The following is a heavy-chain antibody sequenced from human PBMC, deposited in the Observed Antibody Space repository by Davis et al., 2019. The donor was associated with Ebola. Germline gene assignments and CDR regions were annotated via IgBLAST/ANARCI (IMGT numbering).Heavy chain of an antibody. CDR2: INSDGSST. J-gene: IGHJ6*02. CDR1: GFTFSSYW. D-gene: IGHD3-16*01. Sequence: GESLKISCAASGFTFSSYWMHWVRQAPGKGLVWVSRINSDGSSTNYADSVKGRFTISRDNAKNTLYLQMNSLRAEDTAVYYCARVGGGSYYYYGMDVWGQGTTVTVSS. CDR3: ARVGGGSYYYYGMDV. V-gene: IGHV3-74*01.